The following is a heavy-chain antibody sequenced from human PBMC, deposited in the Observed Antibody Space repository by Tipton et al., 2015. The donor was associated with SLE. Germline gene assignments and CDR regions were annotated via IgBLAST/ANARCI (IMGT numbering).Heavy chain of an antibody. V-gene: IGHV4-39*07. CDR1: GGSISSISYY. Sequence: TLSLTCSVSGGSISSISYYWGWISQPPGMGREWIGSIYYSGRTFHNPSLKSRLTISVDTSKNQFSLKLSSVTAADTAGYYCAREDGDKNYLDYWGQGTLVTVSS. CDR3: AREDGDKNYLDY. J-gene: IGHJ4*02. CDR2: IYYSGRT.